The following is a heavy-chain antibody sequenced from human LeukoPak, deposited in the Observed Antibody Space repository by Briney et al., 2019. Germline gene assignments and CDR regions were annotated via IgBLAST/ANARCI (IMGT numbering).Heavy chain of an antibody. V-gene: IGHV1-2*02. CDR3: AGGLAVAGLPPTYSYYMDV. J-gene: IGHJ6*03. CDR2: INPNTRAT. D-gene: IGHD6-19*01. Sequence: ASVKVSCKASRYDFRGYYMHWVRQAPGQGLEWMGWINPNTRATKYAQKFQGRVTRTRDASSTTSYMVLSSLNSDDTAVYFCAGGLAVAGLPPTYSYYMDVWGKGTTVIVSS. CDR1: RYDFRGYY.